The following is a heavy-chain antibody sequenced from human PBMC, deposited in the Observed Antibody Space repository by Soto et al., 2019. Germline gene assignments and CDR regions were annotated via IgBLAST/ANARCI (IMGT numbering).Heavy chain of an antibody. CDR3: AKDRGIIVKAGNAYNV. J-gene: IGHJ3*01. Sequence: GGSLRLSFASSGFNLSMSAVNLLRQAPGKGLEWGSYISDSGYRTYYAYSVSGRSTISSDRSKNTGSCQLDSLRSVDTAVYYFAKDRGIIVKAGNAYNVWGQRTRVTV. V-gene: IGHV3-23*01. CDR1: GFNLSMSA. D-gene: IGHD3-16*02. CDR2: ISDSGYRT.